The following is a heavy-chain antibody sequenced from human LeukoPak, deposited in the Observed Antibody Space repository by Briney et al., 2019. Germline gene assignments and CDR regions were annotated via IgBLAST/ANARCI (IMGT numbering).Heavy chain of an antibody. CDR1: GYTFTGYY. D-gene: IGHD3-3*01. Sequence: ASVKVSCKASGYTFTGYYMHWVRQAPGQGLEWMGWVNPNSGGTNYAQKFQGRVTMTRDTSISTAYMELSRLRSDDTAVYYCARDLSFGYYYGMDVWGQGTTVTVSS. V-gene: IGHV1-2*02. J-gene: IGHJ6*02. CDR2: VNPNSGGT. CDR3: ARDLSFGYYYGMDV.